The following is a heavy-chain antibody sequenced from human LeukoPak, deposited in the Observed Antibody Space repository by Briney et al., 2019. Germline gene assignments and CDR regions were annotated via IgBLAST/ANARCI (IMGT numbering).Heavy chain of an antibody. CDR3: ARPRGGSFLGYMDV. V-gene: IGHV3-7*01. CDR1: GFSFSTYW. J-gene: IGHJ6*03. CDR2: IKQDGSEK. D-gene: IGHD2-15*01. Sequence: GGSLRLSCAASGFSFSTYWMSWVRQTPGKGLEWVANIKQDGSEKYYVDSVKGRFTISRDNAKNSLYLQMNSLRAEDTAVYYCARPRGGSFLGYMDVWGKGTTVTVSS.